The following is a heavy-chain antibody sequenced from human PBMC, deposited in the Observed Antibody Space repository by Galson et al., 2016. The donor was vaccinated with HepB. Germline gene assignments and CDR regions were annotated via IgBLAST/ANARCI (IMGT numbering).Heavy chain of an antibody. CDR3: ARTEMLYVLGNYYYYGPDV. CDR2: TYYRSKWYN. V-gene: IGHV6-1*01. D-gene: IGHD2-8*01. J-gene: IGHJ6*02. CDR1: GDSVSSNSSA. Sequence: CAISGDSVSSNSSAWNWIRQSPSRGLEWLGRTYYRSKWYNDYAVSVKSRITINPDTSKNQFSLELTSVTAADTAVYYCARTEMLYVLGNYYYYGPDVWGQGTTVTVSS.